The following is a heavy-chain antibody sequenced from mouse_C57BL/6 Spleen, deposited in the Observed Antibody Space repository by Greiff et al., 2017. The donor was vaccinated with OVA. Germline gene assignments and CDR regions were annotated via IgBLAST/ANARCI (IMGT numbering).Heavy chain of an antibody. CDR3: ARDGLSIYYDYDEDYFDY. Sequence: QVQLQQPGAELVKPGASVKLSCKASGYTFTSYWMHWVKQRPGRGLEWIGRIDPNSGGTKYNEKFKSKATLTVDKPSSTAYMQLSSLTSEDSAVYYCARDGLSIYYDYDEDYFDYWGQGTTLTVSS. CDR2: IDPNSGGT. V-gene: IGHV1-72*01. D-gene: IGHD2-4*01. J-gene: IGHJ2*01. CDR1: GYTFTSYW.